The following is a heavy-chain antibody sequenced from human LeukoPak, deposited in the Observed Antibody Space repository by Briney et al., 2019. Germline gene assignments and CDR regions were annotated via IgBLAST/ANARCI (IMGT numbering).Heavy chain of an antibody. V-gene: IGHV4-4*07. J-gene: IGHJ4*02. Sequence: SETLSLTCTVSDDSITIYYWSWIRQPPGKGLEWIGRIYPSGSTHYSPSLKSRITMSVDTSKNQFSLKLNSVTAADTAVYYCARGSCNSTICYGYMADGFDYWGQGTLVTVSS. CDR3: ARGSCNSTICYGYMADGFDY. CDR1: DDSITIYY. CDR2: IYPSGST. D-gene: IGHD2-2*01.